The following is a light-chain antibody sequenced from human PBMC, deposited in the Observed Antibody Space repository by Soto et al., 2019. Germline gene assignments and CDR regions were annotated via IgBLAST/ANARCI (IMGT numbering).Light chain of an antibody. CDR3: QQYYSYPWT. CDR2: AAS. J-gene: IGKJ1*01. V-gene: IGKV1-8*01. Sequence: AIRMTQSPSSFSASTGDRVTINCRASQGISSYLAWYQQKPGKAPKLLIYAASTLQSGVPSRFSGSGSGTDFTLTFSCLQSEDFATYYCQQYYSYPWTFGQGTKVEIK. CDR1: QGISSY.